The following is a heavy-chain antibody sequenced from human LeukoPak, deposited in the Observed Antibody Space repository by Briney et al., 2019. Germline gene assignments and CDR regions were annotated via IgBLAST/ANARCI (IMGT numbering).Heavy chain of an antibody. V-gene: IGHV3-21*01. J-gene: IGHJ4*02. CDR1: GFTFSSYR. CDR2: ISSSSSYI. D-gene: IGHD3-22*01. CDR3: ARENDSGYISPLDY. Sequence: GGSLRLSCAASGFTFSSYRMNWVRQAPGKGLEWVSSISSSSSYIYYADSVKGRFTISRDNAKNSLYLQMNSLRAEDTAVYYCARENDSGYISPLDYWGQGTLVTVSS.